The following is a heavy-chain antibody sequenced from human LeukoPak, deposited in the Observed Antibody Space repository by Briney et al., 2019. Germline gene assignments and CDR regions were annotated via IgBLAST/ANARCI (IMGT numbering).Heavy chain of an antibody. CDR3: ARDAQITIFGVVIISEDDAFDI. D-gene: IGHD3-3*01. V-gene: IGHV1-69*13. CDR2: IIPIFGTA. J-gene: IGHJ3*02. Sequence: GASVKVSCKASGGTFSSYAISWVRQAPGQGLEWMGGIIPIFGTANYAQKFQGRATITADESTSTAYMELSSLRSEDTAVYYCARDAQITIFGVVIISEDDAFDIWGQGTMVTVSS. CDR1: GGTFSSYA.